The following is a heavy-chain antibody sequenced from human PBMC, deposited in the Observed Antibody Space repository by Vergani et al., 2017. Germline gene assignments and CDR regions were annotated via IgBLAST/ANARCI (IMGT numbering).Heavy chain of an antibody. CDR1: GFSFSDHY. J-gene: IGHJ3*01. CDR3: VGDVRVSRT. V-gene: IGHV3-11*06. CDR2: ISGNNDDV. Sequence: QVQLVESGGGLVKPGGSLRLSCAASGFSFSDHYMTWIRQAPGKGLEWVSSISGNNDDVYYADSVKGRFTISRDNAKNSLYLDMSSLRAEDTAVYYCVGDVRVSRTWGQGTLVAVSS.